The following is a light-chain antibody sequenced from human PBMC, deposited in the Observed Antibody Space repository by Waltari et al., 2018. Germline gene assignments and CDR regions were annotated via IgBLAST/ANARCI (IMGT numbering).Light chain of an antibody. Sequence: QSALTQPPSASGSPGQSVTISCTGTSSDVGGYNFVSWYQHRPGKLPKLIIDEVNTRPSGVPDRFSGSKSGNTASLTVSGLQPEDEADYYCSAHGGTNSYYVFGTGTTVTVL. CDR2: EVN. CDR1: SSDVGGYNF. V-gene: IGLV2-8*01. J-gene: IGLJ1*01. CDR3: SAHGGTNSYYV.